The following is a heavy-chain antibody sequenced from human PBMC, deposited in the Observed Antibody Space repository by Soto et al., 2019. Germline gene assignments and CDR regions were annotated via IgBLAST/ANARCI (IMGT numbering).Heavy chain of an antibody. CDR1: GFSLSTSGVG. V-gene: IGHV2-5*01. CDR3: AHTDYDFWSGYSTRTYNWFDP. J-gene: IGHJ5*02. CDR2: IYWNDDK. D-gene: IGHD3-3*01. Sequence: QITLKESGPTLVKPTQPLTLTCTFSGFSLSTSGVGVGWIRQPPGKALEWLALIYWNDDKRYSPSLKSRLTITKDTSKNQVVLTMTNMDPVDTATYYCAHTDYDFWSGYSTRTYNWFDPWGQGTLVTVSS.